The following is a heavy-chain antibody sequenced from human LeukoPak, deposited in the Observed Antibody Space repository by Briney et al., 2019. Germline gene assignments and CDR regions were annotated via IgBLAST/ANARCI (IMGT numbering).Heavy chain of an antibody. V-gene: IGHV3-23*01. CDR3: AKDPTYDFWSGYYTASTLGY. Sequence: PGGSLRLSCAASGFTFSSYAMSWVRQAPGKGLEWVSAISGSGGSTYYADSVKGRFTISRDNSKNTLYLQMNSLRAEDTAVYYCAKDPTYDFWSGYYTASTLGYWGQGTLVTVSS. CDR1: GFTFSSYA. CDR2: ISGSGGST. D-gene: IGHD3-3*01. J-gene: IGHJ4*02.